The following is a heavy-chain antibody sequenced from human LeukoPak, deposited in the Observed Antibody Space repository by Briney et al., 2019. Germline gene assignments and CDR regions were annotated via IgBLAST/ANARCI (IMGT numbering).Heavy chain of an antibody. D-gene: IGHD3-22*01. J-gene: IGHJ3*02. V-gene: IGHV1-2*02. CDR2: INPNRGGT. CDR1: GYTFTGYY. CDR3: ARDVDHYDITGKGLVDI. Sequence: ASVKVSCKASGYTFTGYYMHWVRQAPGQGLEGMGWINPNRGGTNYAQKFQGRVTMTRDTSISTAYMELSRLRSDDTAVYYCARDVDHYDITGKGLVDIWGQGTMVTVSS.